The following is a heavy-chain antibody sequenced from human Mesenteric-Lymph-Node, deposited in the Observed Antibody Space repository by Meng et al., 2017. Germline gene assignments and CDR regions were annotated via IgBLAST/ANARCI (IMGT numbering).Heavy chain of an antibody. CDR3: ARDKEDGTGTDY. J-gene: IGHJ4*02. Sequence: SETLSLTCTVSGGSVSSGSYYWSWIRQPPGKGLEWIGYIYYSGSTNYNPSLKSRVTISVDTSKNQFSLKLSSVTAADTAVYYCARDKEDGTGTDYWGQGTLVTVSS. D-gene: IGHD1-1*01. CDR1: GGSVSSGSYY. V-gene: IGHV4-61*01. CDR2: IYYSGST.